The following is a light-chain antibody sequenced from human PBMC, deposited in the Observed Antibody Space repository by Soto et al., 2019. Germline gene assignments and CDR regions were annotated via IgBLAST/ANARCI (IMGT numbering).Light chain of an antibody. CDR2: WAS. J-gene: IGKJ4*01. V-gene: IGKV4-1*01. CDR1: QTVLYSSNNKNY. CDR3: QQYYNTPQT. Sequence: DIVMTQSPDSLAVSLGERATINCKSSQTVLYSSNNKNYLAWYQQKLGQPPKLLIYWASTRESGVPDRFSGSGSGTDFTLTISSLQAEDVAVYYCQQYYNTPQTFGGGTKVEIK.